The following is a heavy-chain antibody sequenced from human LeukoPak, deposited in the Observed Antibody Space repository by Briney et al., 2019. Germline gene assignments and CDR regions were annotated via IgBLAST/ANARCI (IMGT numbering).Heavy chain of an antibody. CDR3: ARGYEYYYDSSGLTYFDY. V-gene: IGHV3-30-3*01. J-gene: IGHJ4*02. CDR1: GFTFSSYA. D-gene: IGHD3-22*01. Sequence: GGSLRLSCAASGFTFSSYAMHWVSQAPGKGLEWVAVISYDGSNKYYADSVKGRFTISRDNSKNTLYLQMNSLRAEDTAVYYCARGYEYYYDSSGLTYFDYWGQGTLVTVSS. CDR2: ISYDGSNK.